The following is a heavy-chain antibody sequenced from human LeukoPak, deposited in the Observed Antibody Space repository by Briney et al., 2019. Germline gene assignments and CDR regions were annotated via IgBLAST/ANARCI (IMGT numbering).Heavy chain of an antibody. CDR1: GYTFTSYD. V-gene: IGHV1-8*01. CDR3: ARVGSSGWYPFDY. J-gene: IGHJ4*02. Sequence: ASVKVSCKASGYTFTSYDIHWVRQATGQGLEWMGWMNPNSGNTGYAEKFQGRVTMTRNTSISTAYMDLSSLRSEDTAVYYCARVGSSGWYPFDYWGQGTLVTVSS. CDR2: MNPNSGNT. D-gene: IGHD6-19*01.